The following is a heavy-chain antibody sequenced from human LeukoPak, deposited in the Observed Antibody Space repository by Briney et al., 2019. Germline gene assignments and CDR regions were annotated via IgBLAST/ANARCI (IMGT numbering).Heavy chain of an antibody. CDR2: MNPNSGNT. V-gene: IGHV1-8*01. D-gene: IGHD3-10*01. J-gene: IGHJ4*02. Sequence: ASVKVSCTASGYTFTSYDINWVRQATGQGLEWMGWMNPNSGNTGYAQKFQGRVTMTRNTSISTAYMELSSLRSEDTAVYYCARGPSTMVRGVSDYWGQGTLVTVSS. CDR3: ARGPSTMVRGVSDY. CDR1: GYTFTSYD.